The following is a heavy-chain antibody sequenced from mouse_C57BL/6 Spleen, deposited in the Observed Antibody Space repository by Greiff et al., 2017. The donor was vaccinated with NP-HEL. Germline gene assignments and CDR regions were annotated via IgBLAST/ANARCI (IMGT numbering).Heavy chain of an antibody. D-gene: IGHD3-2*02. Sequence: VQLQQSGPELVKPGASVKISCKASGYAFSSSWMNWVKQRPGKGLEWIGRIYPGDGDTNYNGKFKGKATLTADKSSSTAYMQLSSLTSEDSAVYFCAYSSGLYYYAMDYWGQGTSVTVSS. CDR3: AYSSGLYYYAMDY. CDR2: IYPGDGDT. CDR1: GYAFSSSW. V-gene: IGHV1-82*01. J-gene: IGHJ4*01.